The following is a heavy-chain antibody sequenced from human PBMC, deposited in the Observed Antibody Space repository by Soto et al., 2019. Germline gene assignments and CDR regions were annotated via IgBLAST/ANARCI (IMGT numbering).Heavy chain of an antibody. CDR3: VRGAKGGYYVDV. CDR1: GFPFSSYW. V-gene: IGHV3-74*01. D-gene: IGHD6-13*01. Sequence: EVQLVESGGGSVQPGESLRLSCAASGFPFSSYWIHWVRQAPGKGLVWVSRIKYDGTITNYADSLKGRLTISRDNAETTVYLQMNSLRVEDTAVYYCVRGAKGGYYVDVWGKGTTVTVSS. CDR2: IKYDGTIT. J-gene: IGHJ6*03.